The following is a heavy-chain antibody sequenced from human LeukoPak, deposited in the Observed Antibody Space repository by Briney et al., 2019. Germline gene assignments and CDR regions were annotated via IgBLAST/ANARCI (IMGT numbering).Heavy chain of an antibody. CDR1: GYTFTSYD. V-gene: IGHV1-8*02. D-gene: IGHD3-16*01. J-gene: IGHJ4*02. CDR2: MNPNSGNT. Sequence: GASVKVSCKASGYTFTSYDINWVRQATGQGLEWMGWMNPNSGNTGYAQKFQGRVTMTRNTSISTAYMELSSLRSEDTAVYYCASGRLDYDSVWGTDITYDPPMYYFDYWGQGTLVTVSS. CDR3: ASGRLDYDSVWGTDITYDPPMYYFDY.